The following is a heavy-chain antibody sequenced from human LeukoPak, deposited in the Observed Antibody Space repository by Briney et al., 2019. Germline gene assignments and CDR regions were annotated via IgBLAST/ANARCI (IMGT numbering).Heavy chain of an antibody. V-gene: IGHV1-18*01. CDR1: GYTFTNYG. Sequence: VASVKVPCKASGYTFTNYGISWVRQAPGQGLQWMGWISAKDGNTKYAEKFQGRGTMTTDTSTNTAYVELRSLRSDDTAVYYCARDRQDYYDSSGYFDNWGQGTLVTVSS. J-gene: IGHJ4*02. CDR3: ARDRQDYYDSSGYFDN. D-gene: IGHD3-22*01. CDR2: ISAKDGNT.